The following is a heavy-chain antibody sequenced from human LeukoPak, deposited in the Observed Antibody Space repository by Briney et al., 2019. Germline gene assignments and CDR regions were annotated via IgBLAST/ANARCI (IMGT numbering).Heavy chain of an antibody. J-gene: IGHJ4*02. CDR2: INPDGSGK. Sequence: GGSLRLSCVASEFMFSTSWMNWVRQAPGKGLEWVAAINPDGSGKYFVDSVRGRFTISRDDAENSLYLQMNSLRVEDTAVYYCARDRGYSSYDYWGQGTMVTVSS. CDR3: ARDRGYSSYDY. V-gene: IGHV3-7*01. CDR1: EFMFSTSW. D-gene: IGHD6-19*01.